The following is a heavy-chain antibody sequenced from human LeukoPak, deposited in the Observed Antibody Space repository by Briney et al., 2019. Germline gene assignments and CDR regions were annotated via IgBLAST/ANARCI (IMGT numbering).Heavy chain of an antibody. CDR2: IYTSGST. CDR1: GDSISSYY. Sequence: SETLSLTCTVSGDSISSYYWSWIRQPPGKGLEWIGYIYTSGSTNYNPSLKSRVTISVDTSKNQFSLKLSSVTAADTAVYYCARQGDGYNLDYWGQGTLVTVSS. V-gene: IGHV4-4*09. CDR3: ARQGDGYNLDY. J-gene: IGHJ4*02. D-gene: IGHD5-24*01.